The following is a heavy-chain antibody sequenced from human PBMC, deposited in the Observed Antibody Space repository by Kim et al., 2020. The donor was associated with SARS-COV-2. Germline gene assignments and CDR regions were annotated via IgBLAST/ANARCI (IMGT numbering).Heavy chain of an antibody. CDR2: INTNTGNP. V-gene: IGHV7-4-1*02. CDR3: ARDAGWREYCSGGSCYFRGDDY. D-gene: IGHD2-15*01. J-gene: IGHJ4*02. Sequence: ASVKVSCKASGYTFTSYAMNWVRQAPGQGLEWMGWINTNTGNPTYAQGFTGRFVFSLDTSVSTAYLQISSLKAEDTAVYYCARDAGWREYCSGGSCYFRGDDYWGQGTLVTVSS. CDR1: GYTFTSYA.